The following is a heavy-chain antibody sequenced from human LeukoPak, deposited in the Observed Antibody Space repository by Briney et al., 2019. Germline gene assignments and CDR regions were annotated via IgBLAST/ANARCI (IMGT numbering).Heavy chain of an antibody. CDR3: AKNSNGAPDY. CDR2: ISYDGSNK. CDR1: GFIFSSYG. V-gene: IGHV3-30*18. Sequence: GGSLRLSCAASGFIFSSYGMHWVRQAPGKGLEWVAVISYDGSNKYYADSVKGRFTISRDNSKNTLYLQMNSLRAEDTAVYYCAKNSNGAPDYWGQGTLVTVSS. D-gene: IGHD2/OR15-2a*01. J-gene: IGHJ4*02.